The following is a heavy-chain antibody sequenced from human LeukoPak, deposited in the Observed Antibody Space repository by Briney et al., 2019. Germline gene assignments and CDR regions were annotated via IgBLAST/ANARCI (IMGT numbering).Heavy chain of an antibody. CDR1: GGSISSYY. CDR2: IYYSVST. V-gene: IGHV4-59*08. Sequence: PSETLSLTCTVSGGSISSYYWRWIRQPPGKGLEWMGYIYYSVSTSYHPSLKRRVTISVNTSKNQSSLKLRSVTAADTAVYYCARLDSGGNSEAYWGQGTLVTVSS. CDR3: ARLDSGGNSEAY. D-gene: IGHD4-23*01. J-gene: IGHJ4*02.